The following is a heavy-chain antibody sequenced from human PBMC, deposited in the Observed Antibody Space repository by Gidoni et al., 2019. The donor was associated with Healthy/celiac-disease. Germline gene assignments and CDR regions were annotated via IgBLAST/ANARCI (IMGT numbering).Heavy chain of an antibody. Sequence: QITLKESGPTLVKPTQTLTLTCPFSVFSLSTRGVGVGWIRQPPGKALEWLALIYWNDDKRYSPSLKSRLTITKDTSKNQEVLTMNNMDPVDTATYYCAHKNYDFWSGSSGGMDVWGQGTTVTVSS. V-gene: IGHV2-5*01. CDR3: AHKNYDFWSGSSGGMDV. J-gene: IGHJ6*02. CDR2: IYWNDDK. CDR1: VFSLSTRGVG. D-gene: IGHD3-3*01.